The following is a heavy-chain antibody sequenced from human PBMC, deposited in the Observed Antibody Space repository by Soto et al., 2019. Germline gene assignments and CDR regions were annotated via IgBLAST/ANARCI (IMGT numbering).Heavy chain of an antibody. Sequence: SVKVSCKASGYTFTSYAMHWVRQAPGQGLEWMGRIIPILGIANYAQKFQGRVTITADKSTSTAYMELSSLRSEDTAVYYCARDKEWLPDWYFDLWGRGTLVTVSS. D-gene: IGHD3-3*01. V-gene: IGHV1-69*04. CDR1: GYTFTSYA. CDR2: IIPILGIA. J-gene: IGHJ2*01. CDR3: ARDKEWLPDWYFDL.